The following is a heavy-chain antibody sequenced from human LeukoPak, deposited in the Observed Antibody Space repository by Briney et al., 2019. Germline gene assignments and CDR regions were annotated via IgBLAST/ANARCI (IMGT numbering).Heavy chain of an antibody. D-gene: IGHD3-22*01. J-gene: IGHJ4*02. CDR3: ARLPNYYSDSSGPDY. V-gene: IGHV4-39*01. CDR2: IYYSGST. Sequence: SETLSLTCTVSGGSISSSSYYWGWIRQPPGKGLEWIGSIYYSGSTYYNPSLKSRVTISVDTSKNQFSLKLSSVTAADTAVYYCARLPNYYSDSSGPDYWGQGTLVTVSS. CDR1: GGSISSSSYY.